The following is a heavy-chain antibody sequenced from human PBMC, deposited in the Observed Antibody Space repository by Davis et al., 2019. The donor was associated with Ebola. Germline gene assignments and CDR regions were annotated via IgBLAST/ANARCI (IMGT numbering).Heavy chain of an antibody. J-gene: IGHJ4*02. CDR2: IYPGDSDT. V-gene: IGHV5-51*01. D-gene: IGHD6-13*01. CDR3: ARSDRLTGYSTKPRPDY. CDR1: GYSFTSYW. Sequence: GESLKISCKGSGYSFTSYWIGWVRQMPGKGLEWMGIIYPGDSDTRYSPSFQGQVTISADKSISTAYLQWSSLKASDTAMYYCARSDRLTGYSTKPRPDYWGQGTLVTVSS.